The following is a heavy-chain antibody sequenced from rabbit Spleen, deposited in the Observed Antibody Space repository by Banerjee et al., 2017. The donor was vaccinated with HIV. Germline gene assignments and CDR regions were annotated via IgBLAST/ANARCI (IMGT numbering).Heavy chain of an antibody. Sequence: QSLEESGGDLVKPGASLTLTCTASGFSFSSNEYMCWVRQAPGKGLEWIACIYVGSGGGTKYASWAKGRFTISKTSSTTVTLQMTSLTVADTATYFCARDLVAIIGWNFNLWGQGTLVTVS. CDR1: GFSFSSNEY. J-gene: IGHJ4*01. CDR3: ARDLVAIIGWNFNL. V-gene: IGHV1S40*01. CDR2: IYVGSGGGT. D-gene: IGHD1-1*01.